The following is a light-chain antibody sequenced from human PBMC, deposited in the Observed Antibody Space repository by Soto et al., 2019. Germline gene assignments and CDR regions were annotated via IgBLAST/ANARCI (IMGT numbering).Light chain of an antibody. CDR2: RDS. CDR1: SSDVGAFNY. Sequence: QSALTQPASVSGSPGQAITISCSGTSSDVGAFNYVSWYQQHPGKAPKLLIYRDSQRPSGVPDRFSGSKSGTSASLAISGLRSEDEADYYCAAWDDSLRGWVFGGGTKLTVL. J-gene: IGLJ3*02. CDR3: AAWDDSLRGWV. V-gene: IGLV1-47*01.